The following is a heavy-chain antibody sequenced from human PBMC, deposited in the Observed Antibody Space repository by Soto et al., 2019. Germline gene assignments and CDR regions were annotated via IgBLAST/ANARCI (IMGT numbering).Heavy chain of an antibody. Sequence: GGSLRLSCAGAGFIFRDYFMTWIRQSPGKGLEWVADINISGRMTHYADSVKGRFTMPRDNDKKSLYLQMDSLRVGDTAVYYCARLGVPSHHFAHWGQGTLVTVS. CDR1: GFIFRDYF. CDR2: INISGRMT. V-gene: IGHV3-11*01. CDR3: ARLGVPSHHFAH. J-gene: IGHJ4*02.